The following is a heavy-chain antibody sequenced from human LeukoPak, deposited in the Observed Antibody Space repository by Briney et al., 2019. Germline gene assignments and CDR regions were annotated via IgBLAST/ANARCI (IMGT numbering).Heavy chain of an antibody. J-gene: IGHJ6*02. Sequence: GASVKVSCKASGGTFSSYAISWVRQAPGQGLEWMGRIIPILGIANYAQKFQGRVTITADKSTSTAYMELSSLRSEDTAVYYCARDLYDHYYGMDVWGQGTTVTASS. CDR3: ARDLYDHYYGMDV. V-gene: IGHV1-69*04. CDR1: GGTFSSYA. CDR2: IIPILGIA.